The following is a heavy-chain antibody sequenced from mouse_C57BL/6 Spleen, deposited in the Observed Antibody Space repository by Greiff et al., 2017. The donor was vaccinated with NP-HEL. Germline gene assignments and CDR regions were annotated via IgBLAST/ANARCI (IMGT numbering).Heavy chain of an antibody. CDR1: GYTFTSYW. Sequence: QVQLQQPAAELVKPGASVKMSCKASGYTFTSYWITWVKQRPGQGLEWIGDIYPGSGSTNYNEKFKSKATLTVDTSSSTAYMQLSSLTSEDSAVYYCARKRLGHYAMDHWGQGTSVTVAS. J-gene: IGHJ4*01. D-gene: IGHD4-1*01. CDR3: ARKRLGHYAMDH. CDR2: IYPGSGST. V-gene: IGHV1-55*01.